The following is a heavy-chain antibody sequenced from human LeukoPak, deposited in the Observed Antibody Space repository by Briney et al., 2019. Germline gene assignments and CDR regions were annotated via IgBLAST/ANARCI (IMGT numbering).Heavy chain of an antibody. D-gene: IGHD6-6*01. CDR2: IYHSGST. J-gene: IGHJ3*02. Sequence: SQTLSLTCAVSGVSISSGGYSWSWIRQPPGKGLEWIGYIYHSGSTYYNPSLKSRVTISVDRSKNQFSLKLSSVTAADTAVYYCARTSIAARRANAFDIWGQGTMVTVSS. CDR1: GVSISSGGYS. CDR3: ARTSIAARRANAFDI. V-gene: IGHV4-30-2*01.